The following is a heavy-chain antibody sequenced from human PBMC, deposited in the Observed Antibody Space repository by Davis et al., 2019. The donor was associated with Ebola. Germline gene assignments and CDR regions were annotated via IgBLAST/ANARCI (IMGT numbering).Heavy chain of an antibody. V-gene: IGHV1-46*01. J-gene: IGHJ4*02. CDR1: RYTFPGYY. CDR2: INPSGGST. CDR3: ARVNSDILTLTGYYFDY. D-gene: IGHD3-9*01. Sequence: ASVTVPCQASRYTFPGYYMHWVRQAPGQGLEWMGIINPSGGSTSYAQKFQGRVTMTRDTSTSTVYMELSSLRSEDTAVYYCARVNSDILTLTGYYFDYWGQGTLVTVSS.